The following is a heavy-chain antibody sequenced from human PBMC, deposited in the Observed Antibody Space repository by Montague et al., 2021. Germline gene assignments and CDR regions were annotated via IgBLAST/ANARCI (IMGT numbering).Heavy chain of an antibody. D-gene: IGHD3-10*01. J-gene: IGHJ6*03. CDR2: INHSGST. Sequence: SETLSLTCAVYGGSFSGYYWSWIRQPPGKGLEWIGEINHSGSTNYNPSFKSRVTISVDTSKNQFSLKLSSVTAADTAVYYCARRGGTMVRGVKGYMDVWGKGTTVTVSS. V-gene: IGHV4-34*01. CDR1: GGSFSGYY. CDR3: ARRGGTMVRGVKGYMDV.